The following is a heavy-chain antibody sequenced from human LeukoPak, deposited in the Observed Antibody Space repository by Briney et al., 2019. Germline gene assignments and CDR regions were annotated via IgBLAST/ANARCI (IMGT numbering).Heavy chain of an antibody. Sequence: SETLSLTCAVYGGSFSGYYWSWIRQPPGKGLEWIGEINHSGGTNYNPSLKSRVTISVDTSKNQFSLKLSSVTAADTAVYYCARGGYCSGGSCYLLTRYYGMDVWGQGTTVTVSS. CDR2: INHSGGT. J-gene: IGHJ6*02. D-gene: IGHD2-15*01. V-gene: IGHV4-34*01. CDR3: ARGGYCSGGSCYLLTRYYGMDV. CDR1: GGSFSGYY.